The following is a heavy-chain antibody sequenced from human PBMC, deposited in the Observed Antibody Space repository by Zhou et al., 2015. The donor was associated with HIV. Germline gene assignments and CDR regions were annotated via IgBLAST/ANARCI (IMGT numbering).Heavy chain of an antibody. CDR3: ARGAKSGISGTDFDP. Sequence: QVQLIQSGAEVKKPGASVKVSCKASGYTFTDYYVHWVRQAPGHGLEWMGWISPNSGGTNSAQRFQGRVTMTSDATINTVYMELRRVRSDDTAVYYCARGAKSGISGTDFDPWGQGTLVIVSS. D-gene: IGHD1-7*01. V-gene: IGHV1-2*02. CDR2: ISPNSGGT. J-gene: IGHJ5*02. CDR1: GYTFTDYY.